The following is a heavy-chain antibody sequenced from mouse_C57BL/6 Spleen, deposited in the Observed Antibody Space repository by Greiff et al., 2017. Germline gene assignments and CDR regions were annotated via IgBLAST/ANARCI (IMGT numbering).Heavy chain of an antibody. V-gene: IGHV1-55*01. D-gene: IGHD2-4*01. CDR1: GYTFTSYW. CDR2: IYPGSGST. CDR3: ARTGEDDYDAYYYAMDY. J-gene: IGHJ4*01. Sequence: QVHVKQPGAELVKPGASVKMSCKASGYTFTSYWITWVKQRPGQGLEWIGDIYPGSGSTHYNEKFKSKATLTVDTSSSTAYMQLSSLTSEDSAVYYWARTGEDDYDAYYYAMDYWGQGTSVTVSS.